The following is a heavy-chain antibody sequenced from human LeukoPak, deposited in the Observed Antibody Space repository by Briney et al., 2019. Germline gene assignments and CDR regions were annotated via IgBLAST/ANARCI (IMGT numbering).Heavy chain of an antibody. Sequence: SETLSLTCTVSGGSISSYYWSWIRQPAGKGLEWIGRIYTSGSTNYNPSLKSRVTISVDTSKNQFSLKLSSVTAADTAVYYCARSFSRGLLRWFDPWGQGTLVTVSS. V-gene: IGHV4-4*07. CDR1: GGSISSYY. CDR2: IYTSGST. J-gene: IGHJ5*02. D-gene: IGHD2-15*01. CDR3: ARSFSRGLLRWFDP.